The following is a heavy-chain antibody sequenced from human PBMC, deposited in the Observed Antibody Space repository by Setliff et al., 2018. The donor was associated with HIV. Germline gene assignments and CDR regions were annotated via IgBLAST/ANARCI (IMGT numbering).Heavy chain of an antibody. CDR2: ISTTGST. J-gene: IGHJ3*02. D-gene: IGHD3-16*02. V-gene: IGHV4-61*09. Sequence: SETLSLTCTVSGGSIDSGSYFWIWIRQPAGKGLEWIGHISTTGSTHYNPSLKSRVIMSVDTSRNQFSLKLSSATAADTAVYYCARGDLIMITFGGVIAPRGGDAFDIWGQGTMVTVSS. CDR1: GGSIDSGSYF. CDR3: ARGDLIMITFGGVIAPRGGDAFDI.